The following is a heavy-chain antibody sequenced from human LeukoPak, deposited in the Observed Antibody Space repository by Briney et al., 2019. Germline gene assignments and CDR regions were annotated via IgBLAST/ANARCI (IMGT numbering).Heavy chain of an antibody. V-gene: IGHV3-33*01. J-gene: IGHJ3*02. CDR1: GFIFSSYG. CDR2: IWYDGSNE. Sequence: GGSLRLSCAASGFIFSSYGMHWVRQAPGKGLEWVAVIWYDGSNEYYADSVKGRFTISRDNSKSTLYLQMNSLRAEDTAVYYCARDDSSASGAFDIWGQGTMVTVSS. D-gene: IGHD3-22*01. CDR3: ARDDSSASGAFDI.